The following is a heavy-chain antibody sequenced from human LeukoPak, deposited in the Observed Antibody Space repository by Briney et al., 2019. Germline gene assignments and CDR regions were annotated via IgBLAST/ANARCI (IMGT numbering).Heavy chain of an antibody. V-gene: IGHV3-30*02. Sequence: PGGSLRLSCAASGFRFNSYGMHWVRQAPGKGLDWVKFIRYDGSIKYYADSVKGRFTISRDNSKNTLYLQMNSLRAEDTAVYYCASISLGGGWYYFDYWGQGTLVTVSS. CDR1: GFRFNSYG. CDR3: ASISLGGGWYYFDY. J-gene: IGHJ4*02. CDR2: IRYDGSIK. D-gene: IGHD6-19*01.